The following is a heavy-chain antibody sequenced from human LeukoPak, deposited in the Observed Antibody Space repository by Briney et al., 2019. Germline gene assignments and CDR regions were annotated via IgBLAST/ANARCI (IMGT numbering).Heavy chain of an antibody. CDR1: GFLFSTYD. D-gene: IGHD2-21*01. CDR2: IWYDGTNI. CDR3: VGDGGELEADGFDI. V-gene: IGHV3-33*01. Sequence: GGSLRLSCAASGFLFSTYDMHWVRQAPGKGLEWVAIIWYDGTNIKYVDSVKGRFTISRDNSKNTLYLQMNSLRAEDTAVYYCVGDGGELEADGFDIWGKGTMVTVSS. J-gene: IGHJ3*02.